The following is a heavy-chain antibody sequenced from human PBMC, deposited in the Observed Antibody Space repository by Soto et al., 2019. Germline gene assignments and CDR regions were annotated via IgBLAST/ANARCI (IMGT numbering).Heavy chain of an antibody. CDR2: IYSGGST. V-gene: IGHV3-66*01. Sequence: GGSLRLSCAASGFTVSSNYMSWVRQAPGKGLEWVSVIYSGGSTYYADSVKGRFTNSRDNSKNTLYLQMNSLRAEDTAVYYCARDPYGDYWFDPWGQGTLVTVSS. CDR1: GFTVSSNY. CDR3: ARDPYGDYWFDP. J-gene: IGHJ5*02. D-gene: IGHD4-17*01.